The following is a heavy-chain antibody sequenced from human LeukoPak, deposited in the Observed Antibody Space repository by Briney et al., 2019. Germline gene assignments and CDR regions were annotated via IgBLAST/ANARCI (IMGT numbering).Heavy chain of an antibody. CDR3: ARGRQQLENEGVDY. CDR1: GFTVSSNY. J-gene: IGHJ4*02. V-gene: IGHV3-53*01. CDR2: IYSGGST. Sequence: PGGSLRLSCAASGFTVSSNYMSWVRQAPGKGLEWVSVIYSGGSTYHADSVKGRFTISRDNSKNTLYLQMNSLRAEDTAVYYCARGRQQLENEGVDYWGQGTLVTVSS. D-gene: IGHD6-13*01.